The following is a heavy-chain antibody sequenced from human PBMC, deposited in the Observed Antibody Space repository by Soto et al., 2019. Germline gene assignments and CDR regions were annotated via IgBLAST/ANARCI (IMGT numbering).Heavy chain of an antibody. CDR2: IVVGSGNT. J-gene: IGHJ6*02. D-gene: IGHD3-16*02. V-gene: IGHV1-58*01. CDR3: AADRGQRAMSTFGGVIVDYYYYGMDV. CDR1: GFTFTSSA. Sequence: GASVKVSCKASGFTFTSSAVQWVRQARGQRLEWIGWIVVGSGNTNYAQKCQERVTITRDMSTSTAYMELSSLRSEDTAVYYCAADRGQRAMSTFGGVIVDYYYYGMDVWGRGTTVTVSS.